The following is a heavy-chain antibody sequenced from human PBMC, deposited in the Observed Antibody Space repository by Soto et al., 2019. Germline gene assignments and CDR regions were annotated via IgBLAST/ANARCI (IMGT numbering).Heavy chain of an antibody. CDR2: IIPIFGTA. V-gene: IGHV1-69*06. Sequence: ASVKVSCKASGGTFSSYAISWVRQAPGQGLEWVGGIIPIFGTANYAQKFQGRVTITADKSTSTAYMELSSLRSDDTAVYYCTRAGASDWNYVSTSSWGQGTLVTVSS. CDR1: GGTFSSYA. J-gene: IGHJ4*02. CDR3: TRAGASDWNYVSTSS. D-gene: IGHD1-7*01.